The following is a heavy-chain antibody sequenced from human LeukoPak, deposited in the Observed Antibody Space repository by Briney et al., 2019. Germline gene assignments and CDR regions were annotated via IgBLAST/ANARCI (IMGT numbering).Heavy chain of an antibody. D-gene: IGHD5-18*01. CDR2: IIPIFGTA. CDR3: ARVLGTAMVTAAFDI. Sequence: GSSVKVSCKASGGTFISYAISWVRQAPGQGLEWMGGIIPIFGTANYAQKFQGRVTITADESTSTAYMELSSLRSEDTAVYYCARVLGTAMVTAAFDIWGQGTMVTVSS. J-gene: IGHJ3*02. V-gene: IGHV1-69*01. CDR1: GGTFISYA.